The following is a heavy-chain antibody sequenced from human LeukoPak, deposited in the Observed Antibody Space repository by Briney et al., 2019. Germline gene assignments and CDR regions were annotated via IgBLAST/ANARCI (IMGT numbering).Heavy chain of an antibody. V-gene: IGHV1-8*01. D-gene: IGHD6-13*01. CDR1: GYTFTSYD. Sequence: ASVKVSCKASGYTFTSYDINWVRQATGQGLEWMGWTNPNSGNTGYAQTFQGRVTMTRNTSISTAYMELSSLGSDDTAVYYCARDPARADSSSWYLGWFNPWGQGTLVTVSS. J-gene: IGHJ5*02. CDR2: TNPNSGNT. CDR3: ARDPARADSSSWYLGWFNP.